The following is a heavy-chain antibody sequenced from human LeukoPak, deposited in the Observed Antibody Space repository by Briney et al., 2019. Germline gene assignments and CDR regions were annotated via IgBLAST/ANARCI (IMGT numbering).Heavy chain of an antibody. CDR3: ARVGEKSVVPAAAMRGVFDY. Sequence: PSETLSLTCAVYGGSFSGYYWSWIRQPPGKGLEWIGQINHSGSTNYNPSLKSRLTISVDTSKNQFSLKLNSVTAADTAVYYCARVGEKSVVPAAAMRGVFDYWGQGTLVTVSS. J-gene: IGHJ4*02. V-gene: IGHV4-34*01. CDR2: INHSGST. CDR1: GGSFSGYY. D-gene: IGHD2-2*01.